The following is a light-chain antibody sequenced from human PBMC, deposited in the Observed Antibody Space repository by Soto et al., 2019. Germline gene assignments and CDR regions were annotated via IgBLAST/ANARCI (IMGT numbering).Light chain of an antibody. Sequence: DSVMTQFPLALVVTPGESASISCRSSQSLLHSNGYNYLDWYLQKPGQSPQLLIYLGSNRASGVPDRFSGSGSGTDFTLKISRVEAEDVGVYYCMQGAHWPRTFGQGTKVDI. V-gene: IGKV2-28*01. CDR1: QSLLHSNGYNY. CDR3: MQGAHWPRT. CDR2: LGS. J-gene: IGKJ1*01.